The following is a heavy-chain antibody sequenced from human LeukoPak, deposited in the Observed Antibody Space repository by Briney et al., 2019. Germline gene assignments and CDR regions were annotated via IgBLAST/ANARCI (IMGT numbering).Heavy chain of an antibody. Sequence: GGSLRLPCAASGFTLSSYWIHWVRQVPGKGLEWVSSISSSRYIYYADSVKGRFTISRDNAKNSLYLQMNSLRAEDTAVYYCATVDTAFVPWGQGTLVTVSS. CDR2: ISSSRYI. CDR1: GFTLSSYW. J-gene: IGHJ5*02. D-gene: IGHD5-18*01. CDR3: ATVDTAFVP. V-gene: IGHV3-21*01.